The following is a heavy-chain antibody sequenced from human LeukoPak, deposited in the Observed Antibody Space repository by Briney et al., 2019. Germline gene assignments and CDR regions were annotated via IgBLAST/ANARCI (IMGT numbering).Heavy chain of an antibody. J-gene: IGHJ4*02. V-gene: IGHV3-74*01. Sequence: GGSLRLSCAASGFTFSNYWMHWVRQAPGKGLVWVSRINSDGSSRNYADSVKGRFTISRDNTKNTLYLQMNSLRAEDTAVYYCASASSHRIAAGGDYWGQGTLVTVSS. D-gene: IGHD6-13*01. CDR1: GFTFSNYW. CDR2: INSDGSSR. CDR3: ASASSHRIAAGGDY.